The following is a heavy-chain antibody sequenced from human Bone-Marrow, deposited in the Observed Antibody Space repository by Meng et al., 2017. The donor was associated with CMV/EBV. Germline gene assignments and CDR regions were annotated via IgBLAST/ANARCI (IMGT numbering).Heavy chain of an antibody. CDR2: IHWNNDK. D-gene: IGHD3-16*01. V-gene: IGHV2-5*01. CDR3: AHKVADAPMGSYGGAFHF. Sequence: SGPTLVKPTETLTLTCTFSGFSLSATGLGVGWIRQPPGKALEWLAMIHWNNDKRYSPSLKSRLTITKDTFRNQVVLTMTKMDPVDTGTYYCAHKVADAPMGSYGGAFHFWGQGTLVTVSS. CDR1: GFSLSATGLG. J-gene: IGHJ4*02.